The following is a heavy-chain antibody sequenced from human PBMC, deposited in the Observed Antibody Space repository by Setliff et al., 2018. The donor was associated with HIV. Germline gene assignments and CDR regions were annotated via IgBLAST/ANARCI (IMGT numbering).Heavy chain of an antibody. D-gene: IGHD3-10*01. CDR1: GGSLSGHY. J-gene: IGHJ4*02. CDR3: ARRRGPLVRGVDPTPSFYFDY. V-gene: IGHV4-34*01. CDR2: INHSGKT. Sequence: SETLSLTCAVYGGSLSGHYWTWIRQPPGEGLEWIGEINHSGKTNYNPSLKSRVTISVDTSKNQFSLKLSSVTAADTAVYYCARRRGPLVRGVDPTPSFYFDYWGQGTLVTVSS.